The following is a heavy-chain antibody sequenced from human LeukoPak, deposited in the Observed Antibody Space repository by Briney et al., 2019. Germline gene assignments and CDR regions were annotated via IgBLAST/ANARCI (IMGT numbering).Heavy chain of an antibody. CDR3: ARGGYSYGSSPWFDP. V-gene: IGHV4-30-4*08. CDR1: GGPISSGDYY. J-gene: IGHJ5*02. CDR2: IYYSGST. Sequence: SQTLSLTCTVSGGPISSGDYYWSWIRQPPGKGLEWIGYIYYSGSTYYNPSLKSRVTISVDTSKNQFSLKLSSVTAADTAVYYCARGGYSYGSSPWFDPWGQRTLVTVSS. D-gene: IGHD5-18*01.